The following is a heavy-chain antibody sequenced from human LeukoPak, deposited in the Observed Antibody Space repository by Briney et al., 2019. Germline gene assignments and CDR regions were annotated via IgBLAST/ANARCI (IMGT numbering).Heavy chain of an antibody. Sequence: PSETLSLTCAVSGGSLSGYYWTWIRQPPGKGLEWIGEINHSGSTNYNPSLKSRVTMSVDTSKNQISLKLSPVTAADTAVYYCARGPSGQWLVLKPWGQGTLVTVSS. CDR2: INHSGST. CDR3: ARGPSGQWLVLKP. V-gene: IGHV4-34*01. J-gene: IGHJ5*02. D-gene: IGHD6-19*01. CDR1: GGSLSGYY.